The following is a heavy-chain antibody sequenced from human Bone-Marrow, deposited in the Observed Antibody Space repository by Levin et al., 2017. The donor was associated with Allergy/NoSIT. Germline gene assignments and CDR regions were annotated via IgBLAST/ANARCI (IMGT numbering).Heavy chain of an antibody. V-gene: IGHV3-30*18. D-gene: IGHD2-8*02. Sequence: PGESLKISCTDSGFTFSNYGMHWVRQAPGKGLEWVAIISYDGSKKYYADSVKGRFTISRDNSKNTLYLQMNSLRAEDTAVYYCAKVLEPGRVTVAYYYYMDVWGKGTTVTVSS. CDR1: GFTFSNYG. J-gene: IGHJ6*03. CDR2: ISYDGSKK. CDR3: AKVLEPGRVTVAYYYYMDV.